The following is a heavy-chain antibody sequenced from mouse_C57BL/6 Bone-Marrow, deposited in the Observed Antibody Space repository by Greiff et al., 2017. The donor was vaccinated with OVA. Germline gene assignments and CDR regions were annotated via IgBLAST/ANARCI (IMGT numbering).Heavy chain of an antibody. J-gene: IGHJ1*03. CDR3: ARDAGDYDGYWYFDV. CDR1: GYTFTSYW. D-gene: IGHD2-4*01. CDR2: IDPSDSET. V-gene: IGHV1-52*01. Sequence: QVQLQQPGAELVRPGSSVKLSCKASGYTFTSYWMHWVKQRPIQGLEWIGNIDPSDSETHYNQKFKDKATLTVDKSSSTAYMQLSSLTSEDSAVYYCARDAGDYDGYWYFDVWGTGTTVTVSS.